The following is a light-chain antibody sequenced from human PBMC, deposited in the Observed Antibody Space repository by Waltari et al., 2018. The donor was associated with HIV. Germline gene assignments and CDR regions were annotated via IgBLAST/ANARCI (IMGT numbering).Light chain of an antibody. J-gene: IGLJ3*02. CDR1: ALPKKY. V-gene: IGLV3-25*03. CDR2: KDS. Sequence: SYELTQPPSVSVSPGQTARITCSGDALPKKYAYWYQQKPGQAPVLMIYKDSERPSGIPERVSASSSGTTVTLTISGVQAEDEADYYCQSADSSNTWVFGGGTKLTVL. CDR3: QSADSSNTWV.